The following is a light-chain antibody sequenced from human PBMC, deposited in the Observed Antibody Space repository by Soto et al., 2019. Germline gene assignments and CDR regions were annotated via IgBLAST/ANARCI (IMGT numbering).Light chain of an antibody. CDR1: QSISSY. CDR3: QQSYSTPQGIT. V-gene: IGKV1-39*01. Sequence: DIQMTQSPSSLSASVGDRVTITCRASQSISSYLNWYQQKPGKAPKLLIYAASSLQSGVPSRFSGSGSGTDFTLTISSLQPVDFATYYCQQSYSTPQGITFGQGTRLEIK. CDR2: AAS. J-gene: IGKJ5*01.